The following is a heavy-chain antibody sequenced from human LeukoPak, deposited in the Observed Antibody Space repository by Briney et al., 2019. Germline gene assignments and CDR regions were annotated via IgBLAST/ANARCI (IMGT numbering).Heavy chain of an antibody. V-gene: IGHV3-11*01. CDR3: ARGVVVAATGRKEYYCYYGMDV. CDR2: ISSSGSTI. J-gene: IGHJ6*02. CDR1: GFTFSDYY. Sequence: GGSLTLSCAASGFTFSDYYMSWIRQAPGKGLEWVSYISSSGSTIYYADSVKGRFTISRDNAKNSLYLQMNSLRAEDTAVYYCARGVVVAATGRKEYYCYYGMDVWGQGTTVTVSS. D-gene: IGHD2-15*01.